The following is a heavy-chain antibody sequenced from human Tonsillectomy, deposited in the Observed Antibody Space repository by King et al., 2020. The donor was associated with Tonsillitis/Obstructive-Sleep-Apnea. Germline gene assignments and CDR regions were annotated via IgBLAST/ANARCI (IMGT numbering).Heavy chain of an antibody. CDR1: GDTISSNIAA. J-gene: IGHJ6*02. CDR2: TYYRSKWYN. D-gene: IGHD1-20*01. V-gene: IGHV6-1*01. CDR3: TRSNWNPFGYYYGMDV. Sequence: VQLQQSGPGLVKPSQTLSLTCAISGDTISSNIAAWNWIRQSPSRGLEWLGRTYYRSKWYNDYAVSMKSRITVNPDTSKNHFSLHLNSMTPEDTAVYYCTRSNWNPFGYYYGMDVWGQGTTVTVSS.